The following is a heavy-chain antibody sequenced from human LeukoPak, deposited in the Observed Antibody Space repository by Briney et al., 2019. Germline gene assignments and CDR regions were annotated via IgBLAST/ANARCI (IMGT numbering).Heavy chain of an antibody. CDR1: GGSISSSSYY. V-gene: IGHV4-39*01. D-gene: IGHD6-13*01. CDR2: IYYSGST. J-gene: IGHJ5*02. Sequence: PSETLSLTCTVSGGSISSSSYYWGWIRQPPGKGLEWIGSIYYSGSTYYNPSLKSRVTISVDTSKNQFSLKLSSVTAADTAVYYCARGAAANPWGQGTLVTVSS. CDR3: ARGAAANP.